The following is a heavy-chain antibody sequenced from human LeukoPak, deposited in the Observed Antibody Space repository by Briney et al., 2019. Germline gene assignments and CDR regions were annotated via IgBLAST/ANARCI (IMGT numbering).Heavy chain of an antibody. Sequence: SETLSLTCAVYSGSFSGYYWSWIRQPPGKGLEWIGEINHSGSTNYNPSLKSRVTISVDTSKNQFSLKLSSVTAADTAVYYCASYGAGREFDYWGQGTLVTVSS. CDR3: ASYGAGREFDY. CDR1: SGSFSGYY. J-gene: IGHJ4*02. V-gene: IGHV4-34*01. D-gene: IGHD4-17*01. CDR2: INHSGST.